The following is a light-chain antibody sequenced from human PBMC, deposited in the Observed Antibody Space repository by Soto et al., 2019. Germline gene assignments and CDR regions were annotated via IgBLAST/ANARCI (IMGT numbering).Light chain of an antibody. J-gene: IGKJ2*01. CDR1: QSIARF. CDR3: QQSYSTPYT. Sequence: DIQMTQSPSSLFASVGDRVTISCRASQSIARFLNWYQQKPGKAPNLLIYASSTLQSGVPSSFSGSGSGTDFTLTINSLRPDAFATYFCQQSYSTPYTFGQGTKLDIK. V-gene: IGKV1-39*01. CDR2: ASS.